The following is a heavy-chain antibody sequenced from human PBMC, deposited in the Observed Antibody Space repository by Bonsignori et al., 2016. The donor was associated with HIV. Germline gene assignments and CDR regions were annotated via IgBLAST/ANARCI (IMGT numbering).Heavy chain of an antibody. CDR1: GFTVSSNY. CDR2: IYSGGST. CDR3: ARTRSDYYDSSGYYLLSHYYYYMDV. D-gene: IGHD3-22*01. V-gene: IGHV3-53*01. Sequence: GGSLRLSCAASGFTVSSNYMSWVRQAPGKGLEWVSVIYSGGSTYYADSVKGRFTISRDNSKNTLYLQMNSLRAEDTAVYYCARTRSDYYDSSGYYLLSHYYYYMDVWGKGTTVTVSS. J-gene: IGHJ6*03.